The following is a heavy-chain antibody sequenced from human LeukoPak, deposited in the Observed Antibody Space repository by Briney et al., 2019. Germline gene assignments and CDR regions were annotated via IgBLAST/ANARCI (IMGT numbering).Heavy chain of an antibody. CDR2: IYPGDSNI. V-gene: IGHV5-51*01. CDR1: GYSLTSYW. CDR3: ASTNPDGHNVDY. D-gene: IGHD5-24*01. J-gene: IGHJ4*02. Sequence: GESLKISCKASGYSLTSYWIGWVRQMPGKGLEWMAIIYPGDSNIKYNPSFQAQVTISADKSITTTYLQWSSLEASDTAIYYCASTNPDGHNVDYWGQGTLVTVSS.